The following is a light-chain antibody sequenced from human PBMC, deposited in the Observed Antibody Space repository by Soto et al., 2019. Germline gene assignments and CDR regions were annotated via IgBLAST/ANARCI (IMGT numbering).Light chain of an antibody. CDR2: EVS. Sequence: QSVLAQPASVSGAPGQSITISCTGTNTDVNYVSWHQQHPGKAPKLMIYEVSKRSSGVSNRFSGSKSGNTASLTISGLQAEDEADYYCSSSTSSSTFVFGTGTKATVL. CDR3: SSSTSSSTFV. CDR1: NTDVNY. J-gene: IGLJ1*01. V-gene: IGLV2-14*01.